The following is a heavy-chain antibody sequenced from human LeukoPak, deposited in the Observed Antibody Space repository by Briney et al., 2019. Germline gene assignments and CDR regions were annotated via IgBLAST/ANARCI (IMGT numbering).Heavy chain of an antibody. V-gene: IGHV3-49*04. Sequence: GGSLGLSCTTSGFTFGDYAMSWVRQAPGKGLEWVGFIRSKAYGGTTEYAASVKGRFTISRDDSKNIAYLQMNSLKTEDAAVYYCQTYYYDSSGYYYIDQWGQGTLVTVSS. CDR3: QTYYYDSSGYYYIDQ. D-gene: IGHD3-22*01. CDR2: IRSKAYGGTT. CDR1: GFTFGDYA. J-gene: IGHJ4*02.